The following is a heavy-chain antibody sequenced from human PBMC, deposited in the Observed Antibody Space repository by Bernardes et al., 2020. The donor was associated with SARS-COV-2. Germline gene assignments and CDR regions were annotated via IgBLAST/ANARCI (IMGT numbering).Heavy chain of an antibody. CDR1: GFTVSSYW. J-gene: IGHJ6*02. D-gene: IGHD3-10*01. CDR2: INSDGSNT. Sequence: GGSLRLSCAASGFTVSSYWMHWVRQAPGEALVWVSRINSDGSNTIYADSVKGRFTISSDRSKNTVYLQMNSLRVEDTAVYYCARKTGHDYGMDVWGQGTTVAVSS. V-gene: IGHV3-74*01. CDR3: ARKTGHDYGMDV.